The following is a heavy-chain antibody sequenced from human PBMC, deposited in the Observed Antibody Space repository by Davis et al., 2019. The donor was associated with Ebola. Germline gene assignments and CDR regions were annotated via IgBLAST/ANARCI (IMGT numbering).Heavy chain of an antibody. CDR3: AKGGGLRNPFDY. Sequence: GESLKISCAASGLFVSNNYMNWVRQAPGKGLEWVSGIYSGGSTHYADSVKGRFTISRDNSKNTLYLQMNSLRAEDTAVYYCAKGGGLRNPFDYWGQGTLVTVSS. CDR1: GLFVSNNY. J-gene: IGHJ4*02. D-gene: IGHD1-14*01. CDR2: IYSGGST. V-gene: IGHV3-53*01.